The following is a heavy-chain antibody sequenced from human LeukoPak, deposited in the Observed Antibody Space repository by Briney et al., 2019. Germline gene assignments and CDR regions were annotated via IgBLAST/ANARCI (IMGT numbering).Heavy chain of an antibody. CDR1: GGSISSGSYY. Sequence: PSETLSLTCTVPGGSISSGSYYWSWIRQPAGKGLEWIGRIYTSGSTNYNPSLKSRVTISVDTSKNQFSLKLSSVTAADTAVYYCARKGRSSSSVGFDYWGQGTLVTVSS. V-gene: IGHV4-61*02. D-gene: IGHD6-6*01. CDR3: ARKGRSSSSVGFDY. CDR2: IYTSGST. J-gene: IGHJ4*02.